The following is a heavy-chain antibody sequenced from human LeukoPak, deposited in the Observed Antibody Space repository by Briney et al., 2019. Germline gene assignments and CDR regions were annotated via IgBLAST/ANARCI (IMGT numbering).Heavy chain of an antibody. D-gene: IGHD4-17*01. V-gene: IGHV1-24*01. CDR2: FDPEDGET. CDR3: ATDLGYGDYGVRNWLDP. CDR1: GYTLTELS. Sequence: ASVKVSCKVSGYTLTELSMHWVRQAPGKGLEWMGGFDPEDGETIYAQKFQGRVTMTEDTSTDTAYMELSSLRSEDTAVYYCATDLGYGDYGVRNWLDPWGQGTLVTVSS. J-gene: IGHJ5*02.